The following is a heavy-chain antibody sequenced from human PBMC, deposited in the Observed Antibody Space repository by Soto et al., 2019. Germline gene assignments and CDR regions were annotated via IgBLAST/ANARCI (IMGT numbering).Heavy chain of an antibody. CDR1: GGSISSYY. CDR2: IYYSGST. D-gene: IGHD2-15*01. Sequence: SETLSLTCTVSGGSISSYYWSWIRQPPGKGLEWIGYIYYSGSTNYNPSLKSRVTISVDTSKNQFSLKLSSVTAADTAVYYCAIGLGYCSGGSCYASGWFDPWGQGTLVTVSS. CDR3: AIGLGYCSGGSCYASGWFDP. J-gene: IGHJ5*02. V-gene: IGHV4-59*01.